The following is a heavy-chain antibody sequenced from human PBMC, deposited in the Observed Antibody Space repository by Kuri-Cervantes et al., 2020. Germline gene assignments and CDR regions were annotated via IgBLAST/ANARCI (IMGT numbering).Heavy chain of an antibody. J-gene: IGHJ4*02. Sequence: SGPTLVKPTQTLTLTCTFSGFSLSTSGVGVGWIRQPPGKALEWLALIYWNDDKRYSPSLRSRLTITKDTSKNQVVLTMTNMDPVDTATYYCAHRLKQQRNFDYWGQGTLVTVSS. CDR2: IYWNDDK. CDR3: AHRLKQQRNFDY. D-gene: IGHD6-13*01. CDR1: GFSLSTSGVG. V-gene: IGHV2-5*01.